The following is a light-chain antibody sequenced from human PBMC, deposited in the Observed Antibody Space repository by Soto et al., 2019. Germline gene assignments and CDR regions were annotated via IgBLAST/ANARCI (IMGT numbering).Light chain of an antibody. Sequence: EIVLTQSPGTLSLSPGDRATLSCRASQSLSSNYLAWYQQKRGQAPRLLIYGASTRATDIPDRFSGSGSGTELALTITRLEPADFAVYFCQQYDTFPRTFGQGTKVEIQ. CDR3: QQYDTFPRT. CDR2: GAS. CDR1: QSLSSNY. V-gene: IGKV3-20*01. J-gene: IGKJ1*01.